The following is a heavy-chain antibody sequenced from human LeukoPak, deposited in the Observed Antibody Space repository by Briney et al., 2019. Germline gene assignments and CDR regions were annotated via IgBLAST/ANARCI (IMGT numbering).Heavy chain of an antibody. D-gene: IGHD1-26*01. CDR3: ARMGEGDWFDP. V-gene: IGHV4-38-2*01. CDR1: GYSISSGYY. J-gene: IGHJ5*02. Sequence: PSETLSFTCAVSGYSISSGYYWGWIRQPPGKGLEWIGSIYHSGSTYYNPSLKSRVTISVDTSKNQFSLKLSSVTAADTAVYYCARMGEGDWFDPWGQGTLVTVSS. CDR2: IYHSGST.